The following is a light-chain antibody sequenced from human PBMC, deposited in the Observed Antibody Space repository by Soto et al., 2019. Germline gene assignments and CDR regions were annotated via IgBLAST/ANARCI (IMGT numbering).Light chain of an antibody. J-gene: IGKJ2*01. CDR3: QQYGSSGYT. Sequence: EIVLTQSPGTLSLSPGERATLSCRASQSVSSSYLAWYKQKPGQAPRLLIYGASSRATGIPDRFSGSGSGTDFTLTISRLEPEDFAVYYCQQYGSSGYTCGQGTKLEIK. CDR2: GAS. CDR1: QSVSSSY. V-gene: IGKV3-20*01.